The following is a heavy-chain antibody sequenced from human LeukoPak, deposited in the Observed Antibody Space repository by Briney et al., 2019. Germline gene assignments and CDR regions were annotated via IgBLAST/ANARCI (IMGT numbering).Heavy chain of an antibody. CDR2: TYYRSKWYN. CDR1: GDSVSSNSAA. J-gene: IGHJ6*02. V-gene: IGHV6-1*01. Sequence: SQTLSLTCAISGDSVSSNSAAWNWIRQSPSRGLEWLGRTYYRSKWYNDYAVSVKSRITINPDTSKNQFSLQLNSVTPEDTAVYYCARDMLWNERYYYYYGMDVWGQGTTVTVSS. D-gene: IGHD1-1*01. CDR3: ARDMLWNERYYYYYGMDV.